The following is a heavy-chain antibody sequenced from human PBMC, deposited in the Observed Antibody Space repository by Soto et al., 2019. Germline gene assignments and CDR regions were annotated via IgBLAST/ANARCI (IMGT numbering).Heavy chain of an antibody. Sequence: PSVKVSCKASGGTFSSYTISWVRQAPGQGLEWMGRIIPILGIANYAQKFQGRVTITADKSTSTAYMELSSLRSEDTAVYYCARMDIVVVPAAMGPPHDYYYYMDVWGKGTTVTVSS. CDR1: GGTFSSYT. D-gene: IGHD2-2*03. J-gene: IGHJ6*03. CDR3: ARMDIVVVPAAMGPPHDYYYYMDV. V-gene: IGHV1-69*02. CDR2: IIPILGIA.